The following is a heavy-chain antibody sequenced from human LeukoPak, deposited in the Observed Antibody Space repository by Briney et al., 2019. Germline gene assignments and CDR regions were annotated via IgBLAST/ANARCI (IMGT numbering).Heavy chain of an antibody. CDR2: IYPGDSDT. CDR1: GYSFTSYW. Sequence: GESLQISCKGSGYSFTSYWIGWVRRMPGKGLEWMGIIYPGDSDTRYSPSFQGQVTISADKSISTAYLQWSSLKASDTAMYYCARLPYYYGSGSFSYYFDYWGQGTLVTVSS. J-gene: IGHJ4*02. D-gene: IGHD3-10*01. CDR3: ARLPYYYGSGSFSYYFDY. V-gene: IGHV5-51*01.